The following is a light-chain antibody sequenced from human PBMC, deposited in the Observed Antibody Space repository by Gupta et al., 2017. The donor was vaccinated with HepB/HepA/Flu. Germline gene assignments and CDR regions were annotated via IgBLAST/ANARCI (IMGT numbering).Light chain of an antibody. CDR1: RSDVGGYNY. J-gene: IGLJ2*01. V-gene: IGLV2-14*03. CDR2: NVS. CDR3: SSYTSSSNLGV. Sequence: QSALTQLPSVSGSPGQSSTISCTATRSDVGGYNYVSWYQQHQCKAPKLMIYNVSNRPSGVSNRFSGSKSGRTASLTTSRLQAEDEADDYCSSYTSSSNLGVFGGGTRLTVL.